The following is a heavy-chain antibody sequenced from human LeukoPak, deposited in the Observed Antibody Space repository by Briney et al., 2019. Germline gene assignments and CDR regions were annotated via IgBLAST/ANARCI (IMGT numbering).Heavy chain of an antibody. J-gene: IGHJ4*02. CDR2: IWYNGSKK. Sequence: PGGSLRLSCAASGFTFSDHGMHWVRQAPGKGLEWVAIIWYNGSKKYYAESVKGRSTISRDNSKNTLYLQMSSLRAEDTAVYYCARDPYGSGDGYFDYWGQGILVTVSS. D-gene: IGHD3-10*01. V-gene: IGHV3-33*01. CDR3: ARDPYGSGDGYFDY. CDR1: GFTFSDHG.